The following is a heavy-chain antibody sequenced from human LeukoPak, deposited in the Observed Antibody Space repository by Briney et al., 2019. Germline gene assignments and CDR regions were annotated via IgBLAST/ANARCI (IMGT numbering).Heavy chain of an antibody. V-gene: IGHV4-61*02. D-gene: IGHD6-6*01. Sequence: SETLSLTCTVSGGSISSGSYYWSWIRQPAGKGQEWIGRIYTSGSTNYNPSLKSRVTISVDTSKNQFSLKLSSVTAADTAVYYCARYSPYSSSPNFDYWGQGTLVTVSS. CDR2: IYTSGST. CDR1: GGSISSGSYY. CDR3: ARYSPYSSSPNFDY. J-gene: IGHJ4*02.